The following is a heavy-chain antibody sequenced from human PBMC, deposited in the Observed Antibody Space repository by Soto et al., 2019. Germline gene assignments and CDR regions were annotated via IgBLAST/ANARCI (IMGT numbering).Heavy chain of an antibody. Sequence: SETLSLTCTVSGGSISSGGYYWSWIRQHPGKGLEWIGYIYYSGSTYYNPSLKSRVTISVDTSKNQFSLKLSSVTAADTAVYYCARAGITMVRGLFDYWGQGTLVTVSS. CDR1: GGSISSGGYY. CDR3: ARAGITMVRGLFDY. V-gene: IGHV4-31*03. D-gene: IGHD3-10*01. CDR2: IYYSGST. J-gene: IGHJ4*02.